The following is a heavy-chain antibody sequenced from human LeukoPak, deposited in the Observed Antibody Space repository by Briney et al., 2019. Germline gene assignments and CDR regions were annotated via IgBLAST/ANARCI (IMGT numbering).Heavy chain of an antibody. CDR1: GGYFSGYY. Sequence: SETLSLTCGVSGGYFSGYYWSWIRQPPGKGLVWIGEISHSGTTNYNPSLKSRVSMSVGTSSTQFSLIMTSVTAADTAVYYCATSGWNGGGGFDPWGQGTLVIVSS. J-gene: IGHJ5*02. CDR3: ATSGWNGGGGFDP. CDR2: ISHSGTT. D-gene: IGHD3-16*01. V-gene: IGHV4-34*01.